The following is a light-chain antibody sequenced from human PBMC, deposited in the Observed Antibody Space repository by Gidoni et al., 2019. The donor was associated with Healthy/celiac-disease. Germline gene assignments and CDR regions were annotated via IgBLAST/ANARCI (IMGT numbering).Light chain of an antibody. J-gene: IGKJ4*01. V-gene: IGKV3D-20*01. CDR2: DAS. Sequence: ELLFTPSPATLSLSPGERATLSCVASQSVSSSYLAWYQQKPGLAPRLLIYDASSRDTGIPDRFSGSGSGTDFTLTISRLEPEDFAVYYCQQYGSSPLTFGGGTKVEIK. CDR1: QSVSSSY. CDR3: QQYGSSPLT.